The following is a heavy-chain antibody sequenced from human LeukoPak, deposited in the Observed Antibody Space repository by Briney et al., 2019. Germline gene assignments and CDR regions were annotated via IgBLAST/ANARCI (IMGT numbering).Heavy chain of an antibody. J-gene: IGHJ4*02. CDR1: GFTFSSHN. CDR3: VGGDY. CDR2: ISSSSSYI. V-gene: IGHV3-21*01. Sequence: GGSLRLSCAASGFTFSSHNMIWVRQAPGKGLEWVSSISSSSSYIYYADSVKGRFTISRHNAKNSLYLQMNGLRAEDTAVYYCVGGDYWGQGTLVTVSS.